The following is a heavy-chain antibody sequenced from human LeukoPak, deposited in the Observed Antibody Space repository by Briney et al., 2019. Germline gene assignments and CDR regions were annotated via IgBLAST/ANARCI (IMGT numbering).Heavy chain of an antibody. CDR2: IQISGNT. CDR1: GGSISSYY. J-gene: IGHJ4*02. D-gene: IGHD6-19*01. Sequence: SETLSLTCTVSGGSISSYYCSWIRQPAGKGLEWIGRIQISGNTNYNPSLKSRATMSVDTSKNQFSLKLTSVTAADTAVYYCASGGVAGRWPLDYWGQGTLVTVSS. CDR3: ASGGVAGRWPLDY. V-gene: IGHV4-4*07.